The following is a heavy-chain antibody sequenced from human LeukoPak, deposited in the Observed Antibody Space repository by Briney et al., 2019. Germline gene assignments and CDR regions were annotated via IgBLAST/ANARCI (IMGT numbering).Heavy chain of an antibody. CDR2: IFHSGST. Sequence: PSETLSLTCAVSGGSITGYYWSWIRQPPGKGLEWLGYIFHSGSTNYNPSLKSRVTISVDTSKNQFSLNLASVTAADTAVYYCARKSPIDTSFDYWGQGTLVTVSS. CDR3: ARKSPIDTSFDY. V-gene: IGHV4-59*08. J-gene: IGHJ4*02. CDR1: GGSITGYY. D-gene: IGHD3-16*01.